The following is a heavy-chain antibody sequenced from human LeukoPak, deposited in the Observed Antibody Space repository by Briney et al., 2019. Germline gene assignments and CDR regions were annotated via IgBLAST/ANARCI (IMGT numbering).Heavy chain of an antibody. J-gene: IGHJ5*02. V-gene: IGHV4-4*07. CDR1: GGSISGYY. Sequence: SETLSLTCTVSGGSISGYYWGWIRQPAGKGLEWIGRMSTSGNSNYIPSLVSRVTMSVDTSKNQFSLNLSSVTAADTAVYYCTRECGSMRWFDPWGQGTLVTVSS. CDR2: MSTSGNS. D-gene: IGHD2/OR15-2a*01. CDR3: TRECGSMRWFDP.